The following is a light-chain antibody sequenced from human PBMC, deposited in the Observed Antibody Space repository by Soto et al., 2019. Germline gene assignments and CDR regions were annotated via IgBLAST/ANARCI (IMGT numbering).Light chain of an antibody. CDR3: CSYAGSSTFV. Sequence: QAVVTQPASVSGSPGQSITISCTGTSSDVGNYNLVSWYQQHPGKAPKLMIYEGSKRPSGVSNRFSGSKSGNTASLTISGLQAEDEADYYCCSYAGSSTFVFGGGTQLTVL. CDR2: EGS. V-gene: IGLV2-23*03. J-gene: IGLJ2*01. CDR1: SSDVGNYNL.